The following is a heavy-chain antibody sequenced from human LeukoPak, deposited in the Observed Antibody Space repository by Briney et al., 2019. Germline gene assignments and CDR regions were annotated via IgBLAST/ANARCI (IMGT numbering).Heavy chain of an antibody. CDR3: STVEWYHLQH. D-gene: IGHD3-3*01. V-gene: IGHV3-7*03. CDR2: IKADGGEK. J-gene: IGHJ1*01. CDR1: GFTFSTYW. Sequence: GGSLRLSCAASGFTFSTYWMNWFRQTPGKGLEWVAKIKADGGEKDHVASVKGRFTISRDNAKNSLYLQMNSLKTEDTAVYYCSTVEWYHLQHWGQGTLVTVSS.